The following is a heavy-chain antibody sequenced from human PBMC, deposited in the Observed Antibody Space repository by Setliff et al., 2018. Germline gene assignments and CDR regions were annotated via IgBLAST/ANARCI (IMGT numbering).Heavy chain of an antibody. Sequence: PGGSLRLSCAAYQFTFDDYGMAWVRQAPGKGLEWVSGISWNGGITGYGDSVKGRFTISRDNAENSLYLQMNSLRAEDTALYYCARSPTVNWSGYEDGFDIWGQGTMVTVSS. D-gene: IGHD3-3*01. CDR3: ARSPTVNWSGYEDGFDI. CDR2: ISWNGGIT. J-gene: IGHJ3*02. V-gene: IGHV3-20*04. CDR1: QFTFDDYG.